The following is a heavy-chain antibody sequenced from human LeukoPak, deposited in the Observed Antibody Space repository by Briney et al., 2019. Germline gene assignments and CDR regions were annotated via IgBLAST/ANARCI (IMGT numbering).Heavy chain of an antibody. D-gene: IGHD2-8*01. V-gene: IGHV3-20*04. CDR2: INRNGGST. CDR1: GFTFDDYG. J-gene: IGHJ4*02. CDR3: ARGFRNGPFDC. Sequence: GGSLRLSCEASGFTFDDYGMSWVRQPPGKGLEWVSGINRNGGSTDYADSVKGRFTISRDNAKNSHFLQMNSLRVEDTALYYCARGFRNGPFDCWGEGTLVTVSS.